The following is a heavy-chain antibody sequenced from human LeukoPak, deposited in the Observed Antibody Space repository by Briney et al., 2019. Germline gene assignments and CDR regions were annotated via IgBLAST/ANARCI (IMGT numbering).Heavy chain of an antibody. D-gene: IGHD3-10*01. CDR2: INAGNGNT. Sequence: GASVKVSCKASGYTFTSYAMHWVRQAPGQRLEWMGWINAGNGNTKYSQKFQGRVTITRDTSASTAYMELSSLRSEDTAVYYCASFGVVPFYGSGSRPGFDPWGQGTLVTVSS. V-gene: IGHV1-3*01. CDR1: GYTFTSYA. CDR3: ASFGVVPFYGSGSRPGFDP. J-gene: IGHJ5*02.